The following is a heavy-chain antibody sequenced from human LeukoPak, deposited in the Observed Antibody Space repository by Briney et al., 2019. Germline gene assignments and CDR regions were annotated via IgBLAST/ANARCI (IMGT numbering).Heavy chain of an antibody. D-gene: IGHD2-21*01. Sequence: GGSLRLSCTASGFSISANDMTWVRQAPGKGLEWVSLIYISGITKYDDSVQGRFIISRDNSKDTLYLQMNNLRVEDTAVYYCHKRSPPYWGQGTLVSVSS. CDR2: IYISGIT. V-gene: IGHV3-66*01. CDR1: GFSISAND. J-gene: IGHJ4*02. CDR3: HKRSPPY.